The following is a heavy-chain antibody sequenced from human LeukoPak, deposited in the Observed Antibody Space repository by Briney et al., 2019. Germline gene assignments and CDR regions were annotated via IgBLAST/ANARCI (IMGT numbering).Heavy chain of an antibody. V-gene: IGHV1-18*01. Sequence: ASVKVSCKASGYTFTSYGISWVRQAPGQGLEWMGGISAYNGNTNYAQKLQGRVTMTTDTSTSTAYMELRSLRSDDTAVYYCARDRDTIFGVAFQAGMDVWGQGTTVTVSS. J-gene: IGHJ6*02. CDR1: GYTFTSYG. CDR2: ISAYNGNT. D-gene: IGHD3-3*01. CDR3: ARDRDTIFGVAFQAGMDV.